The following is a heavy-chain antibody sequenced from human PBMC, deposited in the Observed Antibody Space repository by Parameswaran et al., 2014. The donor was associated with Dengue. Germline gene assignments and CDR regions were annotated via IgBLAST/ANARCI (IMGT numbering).Heavy chain of an antibody. V-gene: IGHV3-20*01. D-gene: IGHD3-22*01. Sequence: VRQMPGKGLEWVSGINWNGGSTGYADSVKGRFTISRDNAKNSLYLQMNSLRAEDTALYHCARFQYYYDSSGAPNPANYYYYGMDVWGQGTTVTVSS. CDR3: ARFQYYYDSSGAPNPANYYYYGMDV. J-gene: IGHJ6*02. CDR2: INWNGGST.